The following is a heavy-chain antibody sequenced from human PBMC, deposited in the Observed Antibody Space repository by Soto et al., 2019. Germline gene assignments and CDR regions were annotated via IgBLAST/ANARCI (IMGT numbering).Heavy chain of an antibody. Sequence: QVQLVESGGGVVQPGRSLRLSCAASGFTFSSYAMHWVRQAPGKGLEWVAVISYDGSNKYYADSVKGRFTISRDNSKNXLFXQMNSLRAEDTAVYDCARPRRMGDGSGWYLPGLAYWGQGTLVTVSS. D-gene: IGHD6-19*01. CDR3: ARPRRMGDGSGWYLPGLAY. J-gene: IGHJ4*02. V-gene: IGHV3-30-3*01. CDR1: GFTFSSYA. CDR2: ISYDGSNK.